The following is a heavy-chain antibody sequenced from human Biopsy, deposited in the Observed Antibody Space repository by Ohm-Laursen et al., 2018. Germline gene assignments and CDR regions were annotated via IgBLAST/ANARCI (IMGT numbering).Heavy chain of an antibody. V-gene: IGHV4-34*08. Sequence: TLSLTCAVFGKTFSDYQWSWIRQPPGKGPEWIGQINQAGTTNYNPSLKSRVSISADASKYEFSLRLTSVTAADTAVYLCGNEVHGRDYWGLGAQVTVSS. D-gene: IGHD2-15*01. CDR1: GKTFSDYQ. J-gene: IGHJ4*02. CDR2: INQAGTT. CDR3: GNEVHGRDY.